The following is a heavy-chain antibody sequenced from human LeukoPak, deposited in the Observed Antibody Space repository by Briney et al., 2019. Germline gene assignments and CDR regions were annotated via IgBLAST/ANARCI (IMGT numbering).Heavy chain of an antibody. Sequence: PSETLSLTCTVSGGSISSSSYYWGWIRQPPGKGLEWIGSIYYSGSTYYNPSLKSRVTISVDTSKNQFSLKLSSVTAADTAVYYCARVPSGYSSGNYMDVWGKGTTVTVSS. D-gene: IGHD5-18*01. J-gene: IGHJ6*03. CDR3: ARVPSGYSSGNYMDV. CDR1: GGSISSSSYY. CDR2: IYYSGST. V-gene: IGHV4-39*07.